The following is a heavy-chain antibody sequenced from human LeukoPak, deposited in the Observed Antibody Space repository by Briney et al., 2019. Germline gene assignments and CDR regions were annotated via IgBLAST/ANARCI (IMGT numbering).Heavy chain of an antibody. CDR3: ARVEYQLLYNVHDY. CDR1: GGSFSSYT. D-gene: IGHD2-2*02. CDR2: IIPILGIA. J-gene: IGHJ4*02. Sequence: SVKVSCKASGGSFSSYTISWVRQAPGQGLEWMGRIIPILGIANYAQKFQGRVTITADKSTSTAYMELSSLRSEDTAVYYCARVEYQLLYNVHDYWGQGTLVTVSS. V-gene: IGHV1-69*02.